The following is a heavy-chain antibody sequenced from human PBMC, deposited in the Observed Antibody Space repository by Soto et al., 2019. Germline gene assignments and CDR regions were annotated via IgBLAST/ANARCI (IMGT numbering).Heavy chain of an antibody. CDR3: ARGWFGEFLYYLDY. CDR1: GYTFINYG. V-gene: IGHV1-18*01. CDR2: ISAYNGNT. J-gene: IGHJ4*02. D-gene: IGHD3-10*01. Sequence: QVQLVQSGAELKKPGASVKVSCKASGYTFINYGINWVRQAPGQGLEWMGWISAYNGNTNYAQKLQGRVTMTTDTSTSTAYMGLRSLRSDDTAVYFCARGWFGEFLYYLDYWGQGTLVTVSS.